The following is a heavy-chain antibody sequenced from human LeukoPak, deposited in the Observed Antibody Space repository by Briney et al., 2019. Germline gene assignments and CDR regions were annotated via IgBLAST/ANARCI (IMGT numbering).Heavy chain of an antibody. V-gene: IGHV1-2*02. CDR3: EREYSFSSWVSSPHFDN. J-gene: IGHJ4*02. D-gene: IGHD6-6*01. Sequence: RASVKVSFKTSGYILTGYYMHGVRQAPGQGLEWMGWINPNSGGTNYAQKLQGRVTMTRDTSTSTAYMELSRLRSDDTAVYYCEREYSFSSWVSSPHFDNWGEGALVTVSS. CDR1: GYILTGYY. CDR2: INPNSGGT.